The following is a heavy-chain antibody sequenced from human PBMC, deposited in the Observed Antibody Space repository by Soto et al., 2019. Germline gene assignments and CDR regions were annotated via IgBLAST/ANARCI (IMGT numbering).Heavy chain of an antibody. CDR3: ARRGRIAARRGNWFDP. J-gene: IGHJ5*02. CDR1: GGSFSGYY. CDR2: INHSGST. Sequence: QVQLQQWGAGLLKPSETLSLTCAVYGGSFSGYYWSWIRQPPGKGLEWIGEINHSGSTNYNPSLKRRGTISVDASKNQFSLKPSSVTAADTAVYYCARRGRIAARRGNWFDPWGQGTLVTVSS. V-gene: IGHV4-34*01. D-gene: IGHD6-6*01.